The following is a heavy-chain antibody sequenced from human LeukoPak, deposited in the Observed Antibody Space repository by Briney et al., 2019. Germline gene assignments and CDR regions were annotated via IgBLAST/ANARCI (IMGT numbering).Heavy chain of an antibody. Sequence: SQTLSLTCAISGDSVSSNSVAWNWIRQSPSTGLEWLGRTYYRSKWYNDYAVSVKSRITINPDTSRNQFSLQLNSVTPEDTAVYYCTREAVWGTSDYWAQGTLVTVSS. CDR3: TREAVWGTSDY. D-gene: IGHD3-16*01. CDR1: GDSVSSNSVA. J-gene: IGHJ4*02. CDR2: TYYRSKWYN. V-gene: IGHV6-1*01.